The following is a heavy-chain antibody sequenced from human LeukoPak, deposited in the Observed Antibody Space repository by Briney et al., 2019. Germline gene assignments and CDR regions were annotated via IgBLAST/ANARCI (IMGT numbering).Heavy chain of an antibody. D-gene: IGHD2-15*01. Sequence: GGSLRLSCAASGFTFSDYNMRWIRQAPGKGLEWVSSIKGRFTISRDNAKNSLFLQMNSLRAEDTAVYYCARVLRYCSGGNRYSGGLGYMDVWGKGTTVTISS. CDR3: ARVLRYCSGGNRYSGGLGYMDV. CDR1: GFTFSDYN. J-gene: IGHJ6*03. V-gene: IGHV3-11*01.